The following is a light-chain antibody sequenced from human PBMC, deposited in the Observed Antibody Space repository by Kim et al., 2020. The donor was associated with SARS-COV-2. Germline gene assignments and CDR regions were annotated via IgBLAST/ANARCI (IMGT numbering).Light chain of an antibody. V-gene: IGKV1-39*01. J-gene: IGKJ2*01. CDR2: AAS. CDR1: QTITNY. CDR3: QQSYRTPYT. Sequence: SAFIGDRVTITCRESQTITNYLNWYQLKPGKAPKLLIYAASSLQSGVPSRFSGSGSGTEFTLTISSLQREDFATYYCQQSYRTPYTSGQGTKLEIK.